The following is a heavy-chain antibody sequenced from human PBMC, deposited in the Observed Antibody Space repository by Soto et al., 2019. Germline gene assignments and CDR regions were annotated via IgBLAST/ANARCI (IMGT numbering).Heavy chain of an antibody. Sequence: SETLSLTCTVSGGSISSGGYYWSWIPQHPGKGLEWIGYIYYSGSTYYNPSLKSRVTISVDTSKNQFSLKLSSVTAADTAVYYCARDSSPVAGTFDYWGQGTLVTVSS. CDR3: ARDSSPVAGTFDY. D-gene: IGHD6-19*01. V-gene: IGHV4-31*03. CDR1: GGSISSGGYY. CDR2: IYYSGST. J-gene: IGHJ4*02.